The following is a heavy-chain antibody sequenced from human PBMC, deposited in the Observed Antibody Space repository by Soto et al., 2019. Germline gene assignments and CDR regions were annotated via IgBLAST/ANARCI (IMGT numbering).Heavy chain of an antibody. CDR1: GFTFRTYW. CDR3: AIETTYGDYYYYYMDV. V-gene: IGHV3-74*01. J-gene: IGHJ6*03. Sequence: EVQLVESGGGLVQPGGSLRLSCAASGFTFRTYWIYWVRQAPGKGRVWGSRINSDGRVTTYADSVKGRFTASRDNAKNTRYLQINSRRAEDTAVDYSAIETTYGDYYYYYMDVWGKGTTVTVSS. CDR2: INSDGRVT. D-gene: IGHD4-17*01.